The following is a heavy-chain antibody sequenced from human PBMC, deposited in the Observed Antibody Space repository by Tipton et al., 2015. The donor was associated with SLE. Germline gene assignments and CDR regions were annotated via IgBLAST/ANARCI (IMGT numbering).Heavy chain of an antibody. CDR1: GYTFTSYY. J-gene: IGHJ3*02. D-gene: IGHD4-23*01. CDR3: AGGNDAFDI. CDR2: IIPIFGTA. V-gene: IGHV1-69*05. Sequence: QLVQSGAEVKKPGASVKVSCKASGYTFTSYYMHWVRQAPGQGLEWMGGIIPIFGTANYAKKFQGRVTITTDESTSTAYMELRSLRSDDTAVYCCAGGNDAFDIWGQGTMVTVSS.